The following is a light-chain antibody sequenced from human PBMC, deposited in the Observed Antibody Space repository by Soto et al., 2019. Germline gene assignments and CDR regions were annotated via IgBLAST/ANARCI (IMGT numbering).Light chain of an antibody. CDR3: QQYDDWPPRWT. V-gene: IGKV3-15*01. Sequence: EIVMTQSPATLSVSPGERAALSCRASQSVINSLAWYQQKPGQAPRLLIYEASTRATGIPARFSGSGSGTQFTLTISILQSEDFAVYYCQQYDDWPPRWTFGQGTRVEI. J-gene: IGKJ1*01. CDR2: EAS. CDR1: QSVINS.